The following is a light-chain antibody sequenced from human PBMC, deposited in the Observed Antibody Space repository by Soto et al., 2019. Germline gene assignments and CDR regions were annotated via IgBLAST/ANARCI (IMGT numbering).Light chain of an antibody. CDR1: QSFRGL. J-gene: IGKJ5*01. CDR2: DAY. CDR3: QQRHMWPIT. V-gene: IGKV3-11*01. Sequence: ETVFTQSPATLSLSPGERATLSCRASQSFRGLLAWYQQKPGQAPRLLIYDAYNRATGIPPRFSGSGSGTDFTLTISSLEPEDSAVYYCQQRHMWPITFGQGTRLEIK.